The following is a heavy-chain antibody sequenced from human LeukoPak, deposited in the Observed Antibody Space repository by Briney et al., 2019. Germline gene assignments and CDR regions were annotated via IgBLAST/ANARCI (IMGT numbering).Heavy chain of an antibody. CDR3: AKDNGNGWLGEFAFEY. D-gene: IGHD3-10*01. Sequence: GGSLRLSCVASGFTFDYSAFHWVRQAPGKGLEWVSGIGFSTNNVDYADSVRGRFTISRDNTKNSLDLQMDSLRAEDTAFYYCAKDNGNGWLGEFAFEYWGQGILVTVSS. CDR2: IGFSTNNV. V-gene: IGHV3-9*01. J-gene: IGHJ4*02. CDR1: GFTFDYSA.